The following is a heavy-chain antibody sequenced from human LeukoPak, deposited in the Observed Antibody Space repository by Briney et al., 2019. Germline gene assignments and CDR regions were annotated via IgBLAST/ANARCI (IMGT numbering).Heavy chain of an antibody. Sequence: GGSLRLSCAVSGSTFSGFWMSWSRQAPGKGLEWVASINSDGSEGYYADVVKGRFTISRDNAKNSLYLQINSLRAEDTAVYYCATRSGEVAGILYWGQGTLVTVSS. J-gene: IGHJ4*02. CDR3: ATRSGEVAGILY. CDR1: GSTFSGFW. V-gene: IGHV3-7*03. CDR2: INSDGSEG. D-gene: IGHD6-19*01.